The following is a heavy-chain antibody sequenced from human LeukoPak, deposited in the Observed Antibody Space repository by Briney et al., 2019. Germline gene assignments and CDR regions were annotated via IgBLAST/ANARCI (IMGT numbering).Heavy chain of an antibody. CDR2: INQDGSAK. Sequence: PGGSLRLSCVASGFTFNNYWMSWVRQAPGKGLEWVANINQDGSAKFYVDSVKGRFTISRDNSKNTLYLQMNSLRAEDTAVYYCAKDSIEQWVGAFDIWGQGTMVTVSS. D-gene: IGHD6-19*01. CDR3: AKDSIEQWVGAFDI. J-gene: IGHJ3*02. V-gene: IGHV3-7*03. CDR1: GFTFNNYW.